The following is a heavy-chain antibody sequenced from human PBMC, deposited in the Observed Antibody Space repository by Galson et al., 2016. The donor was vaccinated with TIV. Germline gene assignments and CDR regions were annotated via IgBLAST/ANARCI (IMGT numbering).Heavy chain of an antibody. V-gene: IGHV3-33*01. CDR1: GFTFSSYD. Sequence: SLRLSCAASGFTFSSYDMHWVRQAPGKGLEWVAIISYDRSDKYYADSVKGRFTISRDNSKNTLYLQMNSLRVEDTAVYYCARAAVVWFGDPLGYFDSWGQGTLVRVSS. D-gene: IGHD3-10*01. CDR2: ISYDRSDK. J-gene: IGHJ4*02. CDR3: ARAAVVWFGDPLGYFDS.